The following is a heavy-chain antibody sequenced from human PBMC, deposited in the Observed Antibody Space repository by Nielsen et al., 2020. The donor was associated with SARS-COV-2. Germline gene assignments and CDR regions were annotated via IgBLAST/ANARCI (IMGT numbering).Heavy chain of an antibody. CDR2: INAGNGNT. Sequence: ASVKVSCKASGYTFTSYAMHWVRQAPGRRLEWMGWINAGNGNTKYSQKFQGRVTITRDTSASTAYMELSSLRSEDTAVYYCARVNRPIAYYYFDYWGQGTLVTVSS. J-gene: IGHJ4*02. D-gene: IGHD6-13*01. CDR3: ARVNRPIAYYYFDY. V-gene: IGHV1-3*01. CDR1: GYTFTSYA.